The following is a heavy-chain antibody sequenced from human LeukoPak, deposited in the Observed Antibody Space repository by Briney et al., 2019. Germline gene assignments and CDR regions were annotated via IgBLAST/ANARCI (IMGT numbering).Heavy chain of an antibody. CDR2: IRYDGSNK. CDR1: GFMFSNYA. Sequence: GGSLRLSCVASGFMFSNYAMHWVRQAPGKGLEWVAFIRYDGSNKYYADSVKGRFTISRDNSKNTLFLQMNSLRAEDTAVYYCAKDPRYCSGGSCYNFYYYMDVWGKGTTVTISS. V-gene: IGHV3-30*02. D-gene: IGHD2-15*01. CDR3: AKDPRYCSGGSCYNFYYYMDV. J-gene: IGHJ6*03.